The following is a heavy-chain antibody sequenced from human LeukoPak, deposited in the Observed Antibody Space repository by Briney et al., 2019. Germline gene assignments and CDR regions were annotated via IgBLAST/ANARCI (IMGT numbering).Heavy chain of an antibody. V-gene: IGHV4-39*01. CDR3: ANYVSGTMRDY. D-gene: IGHD3-16*01. CDR2: IDYRERT. J-gene: IGHJ4*02. CDR1: GGSITTSGHY. Sequence: PSEALSLTCTVSGGSITTSGHYWGWIRQPPGKGLEWIGSIDYRERTTYNPSLKSRVTISADTSRNQFSLKLSSVTATDTAVYYCANYVSGTMRDYWGQGTLVTVSS.